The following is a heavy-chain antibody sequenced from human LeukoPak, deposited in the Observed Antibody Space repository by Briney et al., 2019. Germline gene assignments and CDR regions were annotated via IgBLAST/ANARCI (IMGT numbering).Heavy chain of an antibody. CDR2: IIPIFGTA. Sequence: ASVKVSCKASGGTFSSYAISWVRQAPGQGLEWMGGIIPIFGTANYAQKFQGRVTITTDESTSTAYMELSSLRSEDTAVYYCARRYSYGYNGAFDIWRQGTMATVSS. J-gene: IGHJ3*02. V-gene: IGHV1-69*05. D-gene: IGHD5-18*01. CDR3: ARRYSYGYNGAFDI. CDR1: GGTFSSYA.